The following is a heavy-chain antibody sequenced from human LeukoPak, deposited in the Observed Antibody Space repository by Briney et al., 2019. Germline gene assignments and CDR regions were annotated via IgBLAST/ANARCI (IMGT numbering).Heavy chain of an antibody. CDR2: ISSSSSYI. D-gene: IGHD4-17*01. V-gene: IGHV3-21*01. J-gene: IGHJ3*02. Sequence: GGSLRLSCAASGFTFSSYSMNWVRQAPGKGLEWVSSISSSSSYIYYADSVKGRFTISRDNAKNSLYLQMNSLRAEDTAVYYCARAVYGFDAYDIWGQGTMVTVSS. CDR1: GFTFSSYS. CDR3: ARAVYGFDAYDI.